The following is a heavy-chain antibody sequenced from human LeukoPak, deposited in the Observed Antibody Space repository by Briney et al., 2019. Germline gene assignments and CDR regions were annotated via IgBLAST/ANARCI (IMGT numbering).Heavy chain of an antibody. D-gene: IGHD2-21*01. CDR3: ALFEFDY. CDR1: GFPFSSSA. J-gene: IGHJ4*02. CDR2: INASGDRT. V-gene: IGHV3-23*01. Sequence: PGGSLRLSYAASGFPFSSSAMNWVRQAPGKGLEWVSTINASGDRTYYAHSVKGRFTISRDNSKNTLYLQMNSLRAEDTAVYYCALFEFDYWGQGTLVTVSS.